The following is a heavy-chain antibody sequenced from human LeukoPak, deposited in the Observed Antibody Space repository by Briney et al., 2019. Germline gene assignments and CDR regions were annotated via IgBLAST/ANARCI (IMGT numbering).Heavy chain of an antibody. CDR3: AREPGIDISGYLNWFDP. V-gene: IGHV4-59*01. J-gene: IGHJ5*02. D-gene: IGHD3-22*01. CDR1: GGSISSYF. Sequence: SETLSLTCTVSGGSISSYFWNWIRQPPGKGLEWIGYLYYSGSTNYNPSLKSRVTMSVDPSKNQLYLKLSSVTAADTAMYYCAREPGIDISGYLNWFDPWGQGTRVTVSS. CDR2: LYYSGST.